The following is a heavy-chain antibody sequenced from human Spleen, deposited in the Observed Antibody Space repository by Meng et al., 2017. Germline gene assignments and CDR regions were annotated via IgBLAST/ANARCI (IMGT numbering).Heavy chain of an antibody. CDR3: ARGSTPDF. V-gene: IGHV3-48*03. D-gene: IGHD3-10*01. CDR1: GFIFSSYE. CDR2: ISSSGSTI. Sequence: GESLKISCAASGFIFSSYEMNWVRQAPGKGLAWVSYISSSGSTIYYADSVKGRFTISRDNAKNSLYLQMNSLRGEDTGVYYCARGSTPDFWGQGTLVTVSS. J-gene: IGHJ4*02.